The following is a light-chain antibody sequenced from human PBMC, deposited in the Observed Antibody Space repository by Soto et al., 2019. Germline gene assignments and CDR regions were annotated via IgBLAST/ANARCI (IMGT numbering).Light chain of an antibody. Sequence: QSVLTQPPSVSEAPRQRGTISCSGSSSNIGNNAVSWYQHLPGKAPKLLIYYDDVLPSGVSDRFSGSKSGTSASLAISGLQSEDEADYYCETWDDSLNGHVFGTGTKVTVL. CDR3: ETWDDSLNGHV. CDR1: SSNIGNNA. CDR2: YDD. J-gene: IGLJ1*01. V-gene: IGLV1-36*01.